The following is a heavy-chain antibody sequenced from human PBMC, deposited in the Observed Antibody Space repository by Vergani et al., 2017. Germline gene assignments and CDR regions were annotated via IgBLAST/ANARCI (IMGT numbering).Heavy chain of an antibody. Sequence: EVQLVESGGGLVQPGGSLRLSCAASGFTFSSYWMHWVRQAPGKGLVWVSRINSDGSSTSYADSVKGRFTISRDNAKNTLYLQMNSLRAEDTAVYYCARAIKMTTGPKGDMYYFDYWGQGTLVTVSS. V-gene: IGHV3-74*01. CDR1: GFTFSSYW. J-gene: IGHJ4*02. D-gene: IGHD4-17*01. CDR2: INSDGSST. CDR3: ARAIKMTTGPKGDMYYFDY.